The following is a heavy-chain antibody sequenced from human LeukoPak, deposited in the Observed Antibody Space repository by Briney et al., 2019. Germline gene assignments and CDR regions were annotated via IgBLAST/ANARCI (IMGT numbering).Heavy chain of an antibody. D-gene: IGHD4-23*01. V-gene: IGHV3-30-3*01. CDR2: ISYDGSNK. Sequence: GRSLRLSCAASGFTFSSYAMHWVRQAPGKGLEWVAVISYDGSNKYYADSVKGRFTISRDNSKNTLYLQMNSLRAEDTAVYYCARDYGGNSGRELDYWGQGTLVTVSS. CDR3: ARDYGGNSGRELDY. CDR1: GFTFSSYA. J-gene: IGHJ4*02.